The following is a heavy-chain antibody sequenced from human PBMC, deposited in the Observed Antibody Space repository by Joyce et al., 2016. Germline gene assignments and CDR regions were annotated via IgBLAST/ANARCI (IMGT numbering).Heavy chain of an antibody. CDR2: IIGNADGT. D-gene: IGHD3-10*01. CDR3: AKRIYYGSGSYSYIDY. CDR1: GFTFSNYA. Sequence: EVQLLESGGGLVQPGGSLRLSCAASGFTFSNYAMSWVRQAPGKWLEWVSDIIGNADGTYDADSVQGRFTISRDNSKNTLYLQMNSLIAEDTAVYYCAKRIYYGSGSYSYIDYWGQGTLVTVSS. J-gene: IGHJ4*02. V-gene: IGHV3-23*01.